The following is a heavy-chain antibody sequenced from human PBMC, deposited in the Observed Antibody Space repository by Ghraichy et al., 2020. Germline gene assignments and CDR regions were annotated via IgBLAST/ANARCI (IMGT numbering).Heavy chain of an antibody. CDR1: GGSFSGYY. CDR2: INHSGST. J-gene: IGHJ6*02. Sequence: SETLSLTCAVYGGSFSGYYWSWIRQPPGKGLEWIGEINHSGSTNYNPSLKSRVTISVDTSKNQFSLKLSSVTAADTAVYYCARVLGYDFWSGQIGGYYYYGMDVWGQGTTVTVSS. CDR3: ARVLGYDFWSGQIGGYYYYGMDV. V-gene: IGHV4-34*01. D-gene: IGHD3-3*01.